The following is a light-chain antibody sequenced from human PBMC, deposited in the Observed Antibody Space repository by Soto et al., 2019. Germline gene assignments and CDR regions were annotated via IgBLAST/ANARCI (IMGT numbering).Light chain of an antibody. CDR2: GAS. J-gene: IGKJ4*01. CDR1: QGVSSN. V-gene: IGKV3-15*01. CDR3: QQYDVWPALT. Sequence: ERVMTQSPVTLSLSPGERATLSCRASQGVSSNLAWYQQRPGQAPRLLIYGASTRASGVPDRFSGSGSGTEFILTISSLQSEDSAVYYCQQYDVWPALTFGGGTKVDIK.